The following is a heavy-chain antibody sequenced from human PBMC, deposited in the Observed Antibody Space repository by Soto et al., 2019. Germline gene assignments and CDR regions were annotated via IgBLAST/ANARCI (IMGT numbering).Heavy chain of an antibody. CDR1: GGTLSSYA. Sequence: QVQLVQSGAEVKKPGPSVKVSCKAPGGTLSSYAINWVRQAPGQGLEWMGGIIPIFGSANYAPKFQGRVTISADESTSTAYMEVSSLRSEDTAVYYCAGTREIPYYHGMDVWGQGTTVTVSS. V-gene: IGHV1-69*01. J-gene: IGHJ6*02. D-gene: IGHD2-2*02. CDR3: AGTREIPYYHGMDV. CDR2: IIPIFGSA.